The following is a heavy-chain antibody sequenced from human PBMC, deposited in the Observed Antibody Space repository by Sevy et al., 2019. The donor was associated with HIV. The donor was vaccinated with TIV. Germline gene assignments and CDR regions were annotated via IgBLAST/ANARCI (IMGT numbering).Heavy chain of an antibody. CDR3: ARDLPPSATTVAHFDC. CDR2: IINSGTTI. J-gene: IGHJ4*02. V-gene: IGHV3-48*03. CDR1: GFTFSSYE. Sequence: GGSLRLSCAASGFTFSSYEMSWVRQAPGKGLEWVSYIINSGTTIYYSNSVKGRFTISRDNARNPLYLPMNSLRAEDTAIYYCARDLPPSATTVAHFDCWGQGTLVTVSS. D-gene: IGHD4-17*01.